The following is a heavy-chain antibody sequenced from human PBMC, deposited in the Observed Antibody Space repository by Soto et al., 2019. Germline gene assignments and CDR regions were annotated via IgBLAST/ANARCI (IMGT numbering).Heavy chain of an antibody. CDR1: GYTFTGYY. D-gene: IGHD2-2*01. CDR2: INPNSGGT. J-gene: IGHJ3*02. CDR3: ARESGYCSSTSCYLAGAFDI. V-gene: IGHV1-2*04. Sequence: GASVKVSCKASGYTFTGYYMHWVRQAPGQGLEWMGWINPNSGGTNYAQKFQGWVTMTRDTPISTAYMELSRLRSDDTAVYYCARESGYCSSTSCYLAGAFDIWGQGTMVTVSS.